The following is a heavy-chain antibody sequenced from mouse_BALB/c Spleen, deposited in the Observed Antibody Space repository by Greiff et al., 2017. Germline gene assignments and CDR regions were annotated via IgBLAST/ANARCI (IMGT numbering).Heavy chain of an antibody. D-gene: IGHD1-1*01. CDR3: ATGIYYGSSSWFAY. J-gene: IGHJ3*01. V-gene: IGHV3-2*02. CDR1: GYSITSDYA. Sequence: DVKLQESGPGLVKPSQSLSLTCTVTGYSITSDYAWNWIRQFPGNKLEWMGYISYSGSTSYNPSLKSRISITRDTSKNQFFLQLNSVTTEDTATYYCATGIYYGSSSWFAYWGQGTLVTVSA. CDR2: ISYSGST.